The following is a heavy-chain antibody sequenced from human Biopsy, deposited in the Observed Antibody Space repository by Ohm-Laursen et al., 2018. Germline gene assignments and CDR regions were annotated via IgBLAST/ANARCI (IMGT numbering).Heavy chain of an antibody. CDR1: DDSIRNFY. CDR3: ARLGNFWNAEDGLDL. V-gene: IGHV4-59*08. CDR2: ASYSGYT. D-gene: IGHD3-3*01. J-gene: IGHJ3*01. Sequence: SETLSLTCTVSDDSIRNFYWTWIRQPPGQGLEWIGHASYSGYTNHNPSLKSQVTISVDTSKNQFSVNLRCVTAADTAVYSCARLGNFWNAEDGLDLWGLGTMVTVSS.